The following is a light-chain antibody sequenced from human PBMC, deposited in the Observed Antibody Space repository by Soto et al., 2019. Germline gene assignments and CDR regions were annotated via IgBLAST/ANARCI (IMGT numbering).Light chain of an antibody. V-gene: IGKV3-11*01. Sequence: EVVLTQSPATLSLSPGERATLSCRASQSISNYLAWYQQKPGQAPRLLIYDVFNRATDVPARFSGSGSGTDFTITISSLEPEDFAVYYCQHRSSWPRTFGQVTKVEIK. CDR2: DVF. J-gene: IGKJ1*01. CDR3: QHRSSWPRT. CDR1: QSISNY.